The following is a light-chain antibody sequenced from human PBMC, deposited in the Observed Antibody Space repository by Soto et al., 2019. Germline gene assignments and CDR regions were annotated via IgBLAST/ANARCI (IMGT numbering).Light chain of an antibody. CDR2: YSN. J-gene: IGLJ1*01. CDR3: AAWDASLSACV. V-gene: IGLV1-44*01. Sequence: QSVLTQTLSASGTPGQRVTVSCSGSSSNIGSNTVNWYQQLPGTAPKLLIYYSNQRPSGVPDRFSGSRSGTSASLAIVGLRSEDEAIYYCAAWDASLSACVFGNGTKVTVL. CDR1: SSNIGSNT.